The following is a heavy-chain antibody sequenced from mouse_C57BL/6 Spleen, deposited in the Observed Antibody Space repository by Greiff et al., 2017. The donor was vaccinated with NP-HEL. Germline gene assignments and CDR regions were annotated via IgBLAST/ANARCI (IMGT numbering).Heavy chain of an antibody. Sequence: QVHVKQPGTELVKPGASVKLSCKASGYTFTSYWMHWVKQRPGQGLEWIGNINPSNGGTNYNEKFKSKATLTVDKSSSTAYMQLSSLTSEDSAVYYCAITTVVARYWYFDVWGTGTTVTVSS. CDR1: GYTFTSYW. CDR2: INPSNGGT. J-gene: IGHJ1*03. V-gene: IGHV1-53*01. CDR3: AITTVVARYWYFDV. D-gene: IGHD1-1*01.